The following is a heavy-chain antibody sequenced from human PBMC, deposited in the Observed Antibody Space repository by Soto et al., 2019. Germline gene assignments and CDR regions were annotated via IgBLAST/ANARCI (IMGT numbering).Heavy chain of an antibody. CDR2: ISYDGSNK. J-gene: IGHJ4*02. V-gene: IGHV3-30*18. D-gene: IGHD3-3*01. Sequence: QVQLVESGGGVVQPGRSLRLSCAASGFTFSSYGMHWVRQAPGKGLEWVAVISYDGSNKYYADSVKGRFTISRDNSKNTLHLQMNSLTAEDTAVYYCAKDLYYDFWSGYPDYWGQGTLVTVSS. CDR3: AKDLYYDFWSGYPDY. CDR1: GFTFSSYG.